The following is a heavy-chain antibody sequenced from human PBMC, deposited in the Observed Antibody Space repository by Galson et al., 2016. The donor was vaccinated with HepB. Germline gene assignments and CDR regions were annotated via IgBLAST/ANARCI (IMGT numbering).Heavy chain of an antibody. CDR2: VYYSGST. Sequence: LSLTCTVSGGSIRNRSYYWGWIRQPPGKGLEWIGNVYYSGSTYYNPSLKSRVTISVDTSKNQFSLKLTSVTAADTAVYYCAKIRVTTFGPDAFDIWGQGTKVTVSS. J-gene: IGHJ3*02. CDR1: GGSIRNRSYY. V-gene: IGHV4-39*01. CDR3: AKIRVTTFGPDAFDI. D-gene: IGHD3-3*01.